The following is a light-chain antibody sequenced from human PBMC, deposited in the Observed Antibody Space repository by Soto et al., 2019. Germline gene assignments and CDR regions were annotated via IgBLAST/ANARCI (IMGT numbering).Light chain of an antibody. J-gene: IGKJ4*01. CDR1: QSVSSY. Sequence: EIVLTQSPATLSLSPGERATLSCRASQSVSSYLAWYQQKPGQAPRLLIYDASNRATGIPARFSGSGSGTDFTLTISSLEPEDFAVYYCQQRSNLLTFGGGTRWISN. CDR3: QQRSNLLT. V-gene: IGKV3-11*01. CDR2: DAS.